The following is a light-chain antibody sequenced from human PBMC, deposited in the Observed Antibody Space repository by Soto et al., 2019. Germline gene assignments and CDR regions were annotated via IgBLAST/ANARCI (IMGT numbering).Light chain of an antibody. V-gene: IGKV3-20*01. CDR1: QSISSNF. Sequence: EIVLTQSPGTLSLSPGEGATLSCRASQSISSNFLAWYQQKRGQAPRLLIHGASNRATGIPDRFSGSGSGTDFTLTITRLESEDFAVYYCQQYGGSPRTFGQGPKVDIK. CDR2: GAS. J-gene: IGKJ1*01. CDR3: QQYGGSPRT.